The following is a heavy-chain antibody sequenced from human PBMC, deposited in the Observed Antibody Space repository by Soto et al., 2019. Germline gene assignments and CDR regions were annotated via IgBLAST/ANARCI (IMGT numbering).Heavy chain of an antibody. CDR2: IWYDGSKK. Sequence: QVRLVESGGGVVQPGTSLRLSCEASGFTFSGFGMHWVRQAPGKGLEWVAVIWYDGSKKYYADCVKGRFTISRDNSKNXXYLQMNSLRAEDTAVYYCARGRGGSYGGNSAHFDIWGQGTLVTVSS. CDR1: GFTFSGFG. J-gene: IGHJ3*02. CDR3: ARGRGGSYGGNSAHFDI. D-gene: IGHD4-17*01. V-gene: IGHV3-33*01.